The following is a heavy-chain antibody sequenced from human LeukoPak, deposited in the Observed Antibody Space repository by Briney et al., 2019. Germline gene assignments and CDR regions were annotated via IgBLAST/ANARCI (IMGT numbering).Heavy chain of an antibody. CDR3: ARHQFRVTPFDY. CDR1: GGSISSSSYY. Sequence: SETLSLTCTVSGGSISSSSYYWGWIRQPPGKGLEWIGYIYYSGSTNYNPSLKSRVTISVDTSKNQFSLKLSSVTAADTAVYYCARHQFRVTPFDYWGQGTLVTVSS. J-gene: IGHJ4*02. D-gene: IGHD2-2*01. V-gene: IGHV4-61*05. CDR2: IYYSGST.